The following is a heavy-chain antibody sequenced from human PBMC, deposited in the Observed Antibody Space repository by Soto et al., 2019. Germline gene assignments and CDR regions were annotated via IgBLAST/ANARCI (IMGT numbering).Heavy chain of an antibody. CDR2: IYTSGST. V-gene: IGHV4-4*07. CDR1: GGSISSYY. J-gene: IGHJ5*02. Sequence: ASETLSLTCTVSGGSISSYYWSWIRRPAGKGLEWIGRIYTSGSTNYNPSLKSRVTMSVDTSKNQFSLKLSSVTAADTAVYYCARDVYCSSTSCYTGYWFDPWGQGTLVTVSS. D-gene: IGHD2-2*02. CDR3: ARDVYCSSTSCYTGYWFDP.